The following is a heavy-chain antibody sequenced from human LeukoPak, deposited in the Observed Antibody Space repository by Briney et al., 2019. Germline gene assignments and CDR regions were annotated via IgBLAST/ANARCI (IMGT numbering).Heavy chain of an antibody. V-gene: IGHV1-2*02. CDR1: GYTFTGYY. J-gene: IGHJ6*03. CDR3: ARGFYDSSGYYYYYYYMDV. D-gene: IGHD3-22*01. CDR2: INLNSGGT. Sequence: GASVKVSCKASGYTFTGYYMHWVRQAPGQGLEWMGWINLNSGGTSYAQKLQGRVTMTTDTSTSTAYMELRSLRSDDTAVYYCARGFYDSSGYYYYYYYMDVWGKGTTVTISS.